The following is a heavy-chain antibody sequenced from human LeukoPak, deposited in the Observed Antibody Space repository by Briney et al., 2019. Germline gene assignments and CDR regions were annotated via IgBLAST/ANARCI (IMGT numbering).Heavy chain of an antibody. J-gene: IGHJ4*02. V-gene: IGHV3-23*01. D-gene: IGHD6-13*01. CDR2: ISGSGGST. CDR3: AKDRYSSSWYQPFDY. CDR1: RFTFSSYG. Sequence: GGSLRLSCAASRFTFSSYGMSWVRQAPGKGLEWVSAISGSGGSTYYADSVKGRFTISRDNSKNTLYLQMNSLRAEDTAVYYCAKDRYSSSWYQPFDYWGQGTLVTVSS.